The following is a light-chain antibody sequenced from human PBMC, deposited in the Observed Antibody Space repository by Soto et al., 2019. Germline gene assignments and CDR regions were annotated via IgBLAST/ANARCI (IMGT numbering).Light chain of an antibody. J-gene: IGKJ1*01. V-gene: IGKV3-20*01. CDR1: QSVVANF. CDR2: GAS. CDR3: QQYSRSPWM. Sequence: EIVVTQSPGTLSLSPGERATLSCRASQSVVANFLAWYQQKPGRAPRLLIYGASTRATGIPDRFSGSGSGTDFTLTISRLEPEDFAVYYCQQYSRSPWMFGQGTKVEIK.